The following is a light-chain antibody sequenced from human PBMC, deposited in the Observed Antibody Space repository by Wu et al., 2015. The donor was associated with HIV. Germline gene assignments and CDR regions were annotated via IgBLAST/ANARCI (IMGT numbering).Light chain of an antibody. V-gene: IGKV1-5*03. CDR1: HTVSSW. J-gene: IGKJ4*01. CDR2: QAS. Sequence: IQMTQSPSTLSASVGDRVTITCRASHTVSSWLAWYQQKPGKAPKLLISQASNLESGVPSRFSGSGSGADFTLTISSLQPEDFATYYCQQTNSFPLTFGGGTKVDIK. CDR3: QQTNSFPLT.